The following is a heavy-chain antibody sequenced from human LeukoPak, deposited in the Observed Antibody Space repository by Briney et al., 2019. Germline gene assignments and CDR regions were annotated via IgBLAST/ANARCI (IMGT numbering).Heavy chain of an antibody. Sequence: GGSLRLSCAASGFTFNTYAMSWVRQAPGKGLEWVSGISASGGSTYYADSVKGRFTISRDNSKNTLYLQMNSLRAEDTAVYYCARAGEVGYCSGGSCYSHDAFDIWGQGTMVTVSS. CDR1: GFTFNTYA. CDR2: ISASGGST. J-gene: IGHJ3*02. CDR3: ARAGEVGYCSGGSCYSHDAFDI. V-gene: IGHV3-23*01. D-gene: IGHD2-15*01.